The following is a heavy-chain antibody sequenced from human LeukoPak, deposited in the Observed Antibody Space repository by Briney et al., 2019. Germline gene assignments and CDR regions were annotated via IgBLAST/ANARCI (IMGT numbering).Heavy chain of an antibody. CDR3: ARHVDSSSWYEVEDWFDP. J-gene: IGHJ5*02. V-gene: IGHV4-34*01. CDR2: INHSGST. CDR1: GGSFSGYY. D-gene: IGHD6-13*01. Sequence: SETLSLTCAVYGGSFSGYYWSWIRQPPGKGLEWIGEINHSGSTNYNPSLKSRVIISVDTSKNQFSLKLSSVTAADTAVYYCARHVDSSSWYEVEDWFDPWGQGTLVTVSS.